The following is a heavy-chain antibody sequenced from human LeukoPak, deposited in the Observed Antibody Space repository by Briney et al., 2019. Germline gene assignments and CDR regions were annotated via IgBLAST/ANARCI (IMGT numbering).Heavy chain of an antibody. V-gene: IGHV3-30*02. CDR3: AKFHITGTTPSYFDY. J-gene: IGHJ4*02. D-gene: IGHD1-7*01. CDR2: IRSDGSNI. Sequence: GGSLRLPCAASGFTFSTYGMHWVRQAPGKGLEWVAFIRSDGSNIYYADSVKARFTISRDNSQNTLYLQMNSLKTEDMAVYYCAKFHITGTTPSYFDYWGQGTLVTVSS. CDR1: GFTFSTYG.